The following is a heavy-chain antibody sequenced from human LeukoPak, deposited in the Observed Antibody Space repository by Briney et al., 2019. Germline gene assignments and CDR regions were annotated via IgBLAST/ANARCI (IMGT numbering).Heavy chain of an antibody. J-gene: IGHJ6*04. V-gene: IGHV3-48*03. CDR2: ISSSGSTI. CDR3: AELSITMIGGV. Sequence: GGSLRLSCAASGFTFSSYEMNWVRQAPGKGLEWVSYISSSGSTIYYADSVKGRFTISRDNAKNSLYPQMNSLRAEDTAVYYCAELSITMIGGVWGKGTTVTISS. D-gene: IGHD3-10*02. CDR1: GFTFSSYE.